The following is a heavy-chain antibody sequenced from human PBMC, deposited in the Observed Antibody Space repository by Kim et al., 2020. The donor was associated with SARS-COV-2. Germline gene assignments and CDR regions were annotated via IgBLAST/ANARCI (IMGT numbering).Heavy chain of an antibody. J-gene: IGHJ5*02. CDR1: GYSISSGYY. Sequence: SETLSLTCTVSGYSISSGYYWGWIRQPPGKGLEWIASIYHSGDTYYHPSLRSRVTISVDTSKNEFSLKLTSVTAADTAVYYCARVMRDTMVRGVIGWFDPWGQGTLVTVSS. CDR3: ARVMRDTMVRGVIGWFDP. D-gene: IGHD3-10*01. V-gene: IGHV4-38-2*02. CDR2: IYHSGDT.